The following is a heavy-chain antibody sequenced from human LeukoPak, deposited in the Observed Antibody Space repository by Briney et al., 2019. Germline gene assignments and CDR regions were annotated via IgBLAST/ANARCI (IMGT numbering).Heavy chain of an antibody. CDR3: ARRSGSHKYFQH. Sequence: SETLSLTCTVSGGSISSSSYYWGWIRQPPGKGLEWIGSIYYSGSTYYNPSLKSRVTISVDTSKCQFSLKLSSVTAADTAVYYCARRSGSHKYFQHWGQGTLVTVSS. CDR1: GGSISSSSYY. J-gene: IGHJ1*01. V-gene: IGHV4-39*07. CDR2: IYYSGST. D-gene: IGHD1-26*01.